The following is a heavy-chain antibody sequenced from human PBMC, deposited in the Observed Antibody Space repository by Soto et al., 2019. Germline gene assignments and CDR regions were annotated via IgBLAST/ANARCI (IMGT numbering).Heavy chain of an antibody. CDR2: IIPIFGTA. Sequence: EASVKVSCKASGGTLSSYAISWVRQAPGQGLEWMGGIIPIFGTANYAQKFQGRVTITADESTSTAYMELSSLRSEDTAVYYCARESITMIVVAEDYYYGMDVWGQGTTVTVSS. D-gene: IGHD3-22*01. J-gene: IGHJ6*02. V-gene: IGHV1-69*13. CDR3: ARESITMIVVAEDYYYGMDV. CDR1: GGTLSSYA.